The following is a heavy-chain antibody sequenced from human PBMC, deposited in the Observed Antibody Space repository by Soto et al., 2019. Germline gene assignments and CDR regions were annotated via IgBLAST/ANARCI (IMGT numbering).Heavy chain of an antibody. Sequence: QLQLQESGPGLVKPSETLSLTCTVSGGSISSSSYYWGWIRQPPGKGLEWIGRIYYSGSTYYSPSLKSRVTISVDTSKNQFSLKLSSVTAAATAVYYCARGALTGWYFDLWGRGTLVTVSS. D-gene: IGHD3-3*02. J-gene: IGHJ2*01. V-gene: IGHV4-39*01. CDR2: IYYSGST. CDR3: ARGALTGWYFDL. CDR1: GGSISSSSYY.